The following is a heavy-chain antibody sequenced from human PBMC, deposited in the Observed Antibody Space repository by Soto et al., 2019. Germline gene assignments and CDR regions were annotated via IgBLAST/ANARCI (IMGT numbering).Heavy chain of an antibody. D-gene: IGHD3-10*01. CDR2: ISAYNGNT. J-gene: IGHJ5*02. CDR3: ARDRWLRRAVSWFDP. V-gene: IGHV1-18*01. CDR1: GYTFTSYG. Sequence: QVQLVQSGAEVKKPGASVKVSCKASGYTFTSYGISWVRQAPGQGLEWMGWISAYNGNTNYAQKLQGRVTMTTDTSTSPAYMELRSLRSADTAVYYCARDRWLRRAVSWFDPWGQGTLVTVSS.